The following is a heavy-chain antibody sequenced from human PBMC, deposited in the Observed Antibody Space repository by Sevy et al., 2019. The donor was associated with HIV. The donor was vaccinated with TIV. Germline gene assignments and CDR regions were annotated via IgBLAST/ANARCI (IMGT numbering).Heavy chain of an antibody. J-gene: IGHJ3*02. CDR3: ATGGDFWSGYSNDAFDI. CDR2: IRDSGEST. V-gene: IGHV3-23*01. Sequence: GGSLRLSCAASGFTFSSYAMSWFRQAPGKGLEWVSTIRDSGESTYNADSVKGRFTISRDNSKNTLYLQMISLRADDTAVYYCATGGDFWSGYSNDAFDIWGQGTMVTVSS. D-gene: IGHD3-3*01. CDR1: GFTFSSYA.